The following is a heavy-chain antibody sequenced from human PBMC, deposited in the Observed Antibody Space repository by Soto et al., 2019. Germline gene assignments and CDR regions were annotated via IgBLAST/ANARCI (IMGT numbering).Heavy chain of an antibody. Sequence: QSGGSLRLSCAASGFTFSSYGMHWVRQAPGKGLEWVAVIWYDGSNKYYADSVKGRFTISRDNSKNTLYLQMNSLRAEDTAVYYCARFQQLVNFDYWGQGTLVTVSS. CDR2: IWYDGSNK. CDR1: GFTFSSYG. D-gene: IGHD6-13*01. J-gene: IGHJ4*02. V-gene: IGHV3-33*01. CDR3: ARFQQLVNFDY.